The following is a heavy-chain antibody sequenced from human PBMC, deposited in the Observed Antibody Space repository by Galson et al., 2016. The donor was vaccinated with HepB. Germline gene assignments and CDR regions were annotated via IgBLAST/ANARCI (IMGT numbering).Heavy chain of an antibody. J-gene: IGHJ6*02. Sequence: SETLSLTCTVSSDPVTSGTYYWSWVRQSPGKGLDWIGYIHGSGNTNYNPSIKSRVTISRDASKNQFFLELTSVTAADTVVYYCARDEGFYNGMDVWGQGTTVTVAS. CDR2: IHGSGNT. CDR1: SDPVTSGTYY. CDR3: ARDEGFYNGMDV. V-gene: IGHV4-61*01. D-gene: IGHD2-2*02.